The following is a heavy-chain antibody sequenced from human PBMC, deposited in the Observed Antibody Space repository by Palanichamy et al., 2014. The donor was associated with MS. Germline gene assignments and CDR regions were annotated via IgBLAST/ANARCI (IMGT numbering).Heavy chain of an antibody. Sequence: EVQLVESGGGLVKPGGSRETLLCSLWIHFSSYSMNWVRQAPGKGLEWVSSISSSSSYIYYADSVKGRFTISRDNAKNSLYLQMNSLRAEDTAVYYCASAGYSSDWYSDYWGQGTLVTVSS. CDR3: ASAGYSSDWYSDY. V-gene: IGHV3-21*01. CDR1: IHFSSYS. J-gene: IGHJ4*02. CDR2: ISSSSSYI. D-gene: IGHD6-19*01.